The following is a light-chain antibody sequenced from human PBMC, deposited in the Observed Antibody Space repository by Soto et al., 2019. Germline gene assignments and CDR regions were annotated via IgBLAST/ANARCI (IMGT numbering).Light chain of an antibody. CDR3: SSYSINPSPFV. V-gene: IGLV2-14*03. Sequence: QSALTQPASVSGSPGQSITVSCTGTDEDVGYFNQVSWYQQHPGEAPKLLIYEVTHRPSGVSLRFSGSKSGNTASLTISGLQTEDEADYYCSSYSINPSPFVFGTGTKLTVL. CDR2: EVT. J-gene: IGLJ1*01. CDR1: DEDVGYFNQ.